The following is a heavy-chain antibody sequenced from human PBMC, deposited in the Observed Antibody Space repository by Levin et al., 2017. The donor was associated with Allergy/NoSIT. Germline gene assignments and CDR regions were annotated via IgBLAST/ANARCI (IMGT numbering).Heavy chain of an antibody. V-gene: IGHV4-30-4*01. CDR1: GGSISSGGYY. Sequence: ASETLSLTCTVSGGSISSGGYYWSWIRQSPGRGLEWIVYIYHSENTFYNPSLKSLLLISGDTSKNQVPLKLSSVTAADTAAYYCARGRGASTDYWGQGTLVIVSS. CDR3: ARGRGASTDY. CDR2: IYHSENT. J-gene: IGHJ4*02. D-gene: IGHD3-10*01.